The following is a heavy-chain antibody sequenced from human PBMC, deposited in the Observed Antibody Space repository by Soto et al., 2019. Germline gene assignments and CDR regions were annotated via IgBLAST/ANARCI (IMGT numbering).Heavy chain of an antibody. Sequence: EVQLVESGGGLVKPGGSLRLSCAASGFTFSNAWMTWVRQAPGKGLEWVGRIKSKTDGGETDYAAPVKGRFTISRYNSKKTQYLQMNSLKTADTAVYYCATASKLRCQGPFDCWGRGTLVTVCS. V-gene: IGHV3-15*01. J-gene: IGHJ4*02. CDR3: ATASKLRCQGPFDC. D-gene: IGHD4-17*01. CDR2: IKSKTDGGET. CDR1: GFTFSNAW.